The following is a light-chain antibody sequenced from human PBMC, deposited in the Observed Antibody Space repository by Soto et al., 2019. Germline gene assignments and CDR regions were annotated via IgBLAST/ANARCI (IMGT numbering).Light chain of an antibody. CDR1: QGISNY. V-gene: IGKV1-27*01. Sequence: DIQMTQSPSSLSASVGDRVTITCRASQGISNYLAWYQQKPGKVPKLLIYAASTLQSGVPPRFSGSGSGTDFTLTISSLQPEDVATYYCQKYVTAPKTFGQGTKVEIK. CDR3: QKYVTAPKT. CDR2: AAS. J-gene: IGKJ1*01.